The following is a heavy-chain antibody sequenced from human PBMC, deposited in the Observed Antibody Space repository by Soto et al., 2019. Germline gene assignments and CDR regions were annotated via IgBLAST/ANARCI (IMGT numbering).Heavy chain of an antibody. CDR1: GYTFTSYY. CDR3: ARDIPLNYYDSSGFDY. D-gene: IGHD3-22*01. J-gene: IGHJ4*02. CDR2: INPSGGYT. V-gene: IGHV1-46*01. Sequence: ASVKVSCKASGYTFTSYYMNWVRQAPGQGLEWLGIINPSGGYTTYAQKFQGRVTMTRDTSTSTVYMELSSLRSEDTAVYYCARDIPLNYYDSSGFDYWGQGTLVTVSS.